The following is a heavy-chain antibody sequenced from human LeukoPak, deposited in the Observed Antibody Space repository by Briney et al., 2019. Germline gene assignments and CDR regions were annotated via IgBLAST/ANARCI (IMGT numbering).Heavy chain of an antibody. V-gene: IGHV1-24*01. CDR1: GDTLTQLS. D-gene: IGHD3-22*01. Sequence: GASMKVSCKVYGDTLTQLSMRWVRQAPGKGLEWMGGFDPEDGETIYAQKFQGRVTMTEDTSTDTAYMELSSLRSEDTAVYYCATLRYYYDSSGYPTWGQGTLVTVSS. J-gene: IGHJ5*02. CDR2: FDPEDGET. CDR3: ATLRYYYDSSGYPT.